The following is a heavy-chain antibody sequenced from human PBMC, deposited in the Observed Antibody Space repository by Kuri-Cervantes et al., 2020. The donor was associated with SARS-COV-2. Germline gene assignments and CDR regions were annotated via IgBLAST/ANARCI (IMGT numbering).Heavy chain of an antibody. V-gene: IGHV4-39*07. CDR3: ARARIAGANVDAFDI. CDR2: IYYSGST. D-gene: IGHD1-26*01. CDR1: GGSISSSSYH. J-gene: IGHJ3*02. Sequence: GSLRLSCTVSGGSISSSSYHWGWIRQPPGKGLEWIGSIYYSGSTYYNPSLKSRVAISVDTSKNQFSLKLSSVTAADTAVYYCARARIAGANVDAFDIWGQGTMVTVSS.